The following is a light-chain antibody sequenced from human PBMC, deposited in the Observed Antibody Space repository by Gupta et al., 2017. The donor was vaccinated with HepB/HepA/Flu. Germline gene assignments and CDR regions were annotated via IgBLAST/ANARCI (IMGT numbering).Light chain of an antibody. J-gene: IGLJ3*02. CDR3: WLSYGESRV. CDR1: TGTVASDHF. Sequence: QAVLSQEPSLTVSPGGPVTLTCGSTTGTVASDHFPYWLQQKPGQAPRILIYNTNDRPSGTPARFSGSLSGGKAALTLSGAQAEDEADYYCWLSYGESRVFGGGTKLTVL. V-gene: IGLV7-46*01. CDR2: NTN.